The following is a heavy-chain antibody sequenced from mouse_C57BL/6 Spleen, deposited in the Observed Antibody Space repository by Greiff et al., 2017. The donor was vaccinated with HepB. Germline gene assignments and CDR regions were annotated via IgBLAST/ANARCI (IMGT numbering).Heavy chain of an antibody. J-gene: IGHJ2*01. CDR3: TRAHYYGSPFDY. CDR1: GFTFSSYA. CDR2: ISSGGDYI. D-gene: IGHD1-1*01. Sequence: EVQRVESGEGLVKPGGSLKLSCAASGFTFSSYAMSWVRQTPEKRLEWVAYISSGGDYIYYADTVKGRFTISRDNARNTLYLQMSSLKSEDTAMYYCTRAHYYGSPFDYWGQGTTLTVSS. V-gene: IGHV5-9-1*02.